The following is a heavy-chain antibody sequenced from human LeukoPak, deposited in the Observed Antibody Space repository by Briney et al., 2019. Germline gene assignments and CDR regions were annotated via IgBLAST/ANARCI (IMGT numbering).Heavy chain of an antibody. CDR2: INHSGST. V-gene: IGHV4-34*01. CDR1: GGSFSGYY. D-gene: IGHD3-3*01. J-gene: IGHJ4*02. Sequence: PSETLSLTCAVYGGSFSGYYWSWIRQPPGKGLEWIGEINHSGSTNYNPSLKSRVTISVDTSKNQFSLKLSSVTAADTAVYYCARLGDRDDFWSGYYKRRSYFDYWGQGTLVTVSS. CDR3: ARLGDRDDFWSGYYKRRSYFDY.